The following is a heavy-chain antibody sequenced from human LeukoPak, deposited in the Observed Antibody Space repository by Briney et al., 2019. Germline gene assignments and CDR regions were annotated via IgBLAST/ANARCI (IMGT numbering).Heavy chain of an antibody. Sequence: PSETLSLTCTVSGGSISSYYWSWIRQPPGKGLEWIGYIYTSGSTNYNPSLKSRVTISVDTSKNQFSLKLSSVTAADTAVYYCAKSSKYSYGLDYYFDYWGQGTLVTVSS. CDR3: AKSSKYSYGLDYYFDY. V-gene: IGHV4-4*09. D-gene: IGHD5-18*01. J-gene: IGHJ4*02. CDR1: GGSISSYY. CDR2: IYTSGST.